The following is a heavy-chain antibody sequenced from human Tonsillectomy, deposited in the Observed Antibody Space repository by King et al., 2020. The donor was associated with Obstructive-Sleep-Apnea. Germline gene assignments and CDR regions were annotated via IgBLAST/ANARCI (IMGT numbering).Heavy chain of an antibody. V-gene: IGHV3-48*01. CDR2: ISGSGSVV. CDR1: GFTFSSYH. J-gene: IGHJ3*01. D-gene: IGHD3-16*01. Sequence: VQLVESGGGLVQPGGSLRLSCAASGFTFSSYHMNWVRHTPGKGLEWVSYISGSGSVVYDADSVKGRFTISRDNAKNSLYLQMNSLRAEDTAVYYCARQLIGGVYDAFDVWGQGTMVSVSS. CDR3: ARQLIGGVYDAFDV.